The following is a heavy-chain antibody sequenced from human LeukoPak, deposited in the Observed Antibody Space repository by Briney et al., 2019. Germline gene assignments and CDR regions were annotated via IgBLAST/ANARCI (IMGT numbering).Heavy chain of an antibody. V-gene: IGHV1-69*06. D-gene: IGHD6-19*01. CDR2: IIPIFGTV. CDR1: GGTFSSYA. J-gene: IGHJ4*02. CDR3: AIRYSSGWYEIDY. Sequence: SVKVSCKASGGTFSSYAISWVRQAPGQGLEWMGGIIPIFGTVNYAQKFQGRVTITADKYTSTAYMELSSLRSEDTAVYYCAIRYSSGWYEIDYWGQGTLVTVSS.